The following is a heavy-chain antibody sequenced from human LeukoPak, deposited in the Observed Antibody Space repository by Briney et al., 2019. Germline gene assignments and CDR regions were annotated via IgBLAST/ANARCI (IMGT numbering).Heavy chain of an antibody. V-gene: IGHV3-48*03. Sequence: GGSLRLSCAASGFTFSSYEMNWVRQAPGKGLEWVSYISSSGRSIYNADSVKGRFTISRDNAKNSLYLQMNSLRAEDTAMYYCARYYYDSSGYYYKDYWGQGTLVTVSS. CDR1: GFTFSSYE. J-gene: IGHJ4*02. CDR3: ARYYYDSSGYYYKDY. CDR2: ISSSGRSI. D-gene: IGHD3-22*01.